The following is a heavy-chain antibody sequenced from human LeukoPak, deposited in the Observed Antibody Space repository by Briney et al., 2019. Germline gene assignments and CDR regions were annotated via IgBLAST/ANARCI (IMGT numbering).Heavy chain of an antibody. D-gene: IGHD3-22*01. CDR1: GYSISSGYY. V-gene: IGHV4-38-2*01. CDR3: ARTYYYDRGFDP. Sequence: SETLSLTCAVSGYSISSGYYWGWIRQPPGKGLEWIGSIYHSGSTYYNPSLKSRVTISVDTSKNQFPLKLSSVTAADTAVYYCARTYYYDRGFDPWGQGTLVTVSS. CDR2: IYHSGST. J-gene: IGHJ5*02.